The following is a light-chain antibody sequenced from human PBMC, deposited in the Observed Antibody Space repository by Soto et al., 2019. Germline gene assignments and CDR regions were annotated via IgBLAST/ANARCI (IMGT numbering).Light chain of an antibody. V-gene: IGLV2-14*01. CDR2: EVS. CDR1: SSDVGTYNY. J-gene: IGLJ1*01. CDR3: TSYTSSTLFV. Sequence: QPVLTQPASVSGSPGQSITVSCTGTSSDVGTYNYVSWYQQHPGKAPKLMIYEVSTRPSGVSNRFSGSKSGNTASLTISGLQAEDEADYYCTSYTSSTLFVFGTGTKLTVL.